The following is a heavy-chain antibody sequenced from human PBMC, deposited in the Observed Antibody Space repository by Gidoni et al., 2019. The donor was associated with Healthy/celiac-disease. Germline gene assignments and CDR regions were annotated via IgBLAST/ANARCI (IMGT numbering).Heavy chain of an antibody. CDR2: IYYSGST. J-gene: IGHJ3*02. Sequence: QVQLQASGPGLVKPSETLSLTCTVSGGSISSYYWSWIRQPPGKGLEWIGYIYYSGSTNYNPSLKSRVTISVDTSKNQFSLKLSSVTAADTAVYYCARGGYYDRGDAFDIWGQGTMVTVSS. CDR1: GGSISSYY. D-gene: IGHD3-22*01. CDR3: ARGGYYDRGDAFDI. V-gene: IGHV4-59*01.